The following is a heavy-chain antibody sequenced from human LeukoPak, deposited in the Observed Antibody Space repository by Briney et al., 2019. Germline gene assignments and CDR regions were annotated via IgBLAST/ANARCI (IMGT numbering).Heavy chain of an antibody. CDR1: GFTFSSYG. D-gene: IGHD3-3*01. CDR3: AKDSYDFWSGSRSSGYFAG. J-gene: IGHJ4*02. CDR2: ISYDGSNK. Sequence: GGSLRLSCAASGFTFSSYGMHWVRQAPGKGLEWVAVISYDGSNKYYADSVKGRFTISRDNSKNTLFLQMNSLRAEDTAVYYCAKDSYDFWSGSRSSGYFAGGGEGPLVTLSS. V-gene: IGHV3-30*18.